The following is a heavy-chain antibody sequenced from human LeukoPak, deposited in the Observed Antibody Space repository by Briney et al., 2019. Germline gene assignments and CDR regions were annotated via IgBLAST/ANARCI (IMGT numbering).Heavy chain of an antibody. CDR2: ISSSGSTI. J-gene: IGHJ3*02. CDR1: GFTFSDYY. Sequence: GGSLRLSCAASGFTFSDYYMSWIRQAPGKGLEWVSYISSSGSTIYYTDSVKGRFTISRDNAKNSLYLQMNSLRAEDTAVFYCARWGHHGTREAFDIWGQGTMVTVSS. D-gene: IGHD1-7*01. V-gene: IGHV3-11*04. CDR3: ARWGHHGTREAFDI.